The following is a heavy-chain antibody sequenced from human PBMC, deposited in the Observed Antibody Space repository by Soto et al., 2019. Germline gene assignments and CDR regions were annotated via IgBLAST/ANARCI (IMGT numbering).Heavy chain of an antibody. J-gene: IGHJ4*02. Sequence: SETLSLTCAVYGGSFSGYYWSWIRQPPGKGLEWIGEINHSGSTNYNPSLKSRVTMSGDMSKNQFALKLRSVTAADTAVYDCARGQGSGSYYDSRQRAPTTDFDFWGPGTLVTVSS. CDR2: INHSGST. D-gene: IGHD3-10*01. V-gene: IGHV4-34*01. CDR1: GGSFSGYY. CDR3: ARGQGSGSYYDSRQRAPTTDFDF.